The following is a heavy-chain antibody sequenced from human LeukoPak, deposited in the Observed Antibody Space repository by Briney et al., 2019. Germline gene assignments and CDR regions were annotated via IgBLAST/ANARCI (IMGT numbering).Heavy chain of an antibody. J-gene: IGHJ4*02. CDR1: GGTFTGYT. CDR2: IIPLFGTV. V-gene: IGHV1-69*05. CDR3: ARGVRSAFYTPPPDY. Sequence: SVKVSCKASGGTFTGYTISWVRQAPGQGLEWMGRIIPLFGTVDYAQKFQGRVTITTDESATTAYMQLSSLKSDDTDVYYCARGVRSAFYTPPPDYWGQGTRVTVSS. D-gene: IGHD3-3*01.